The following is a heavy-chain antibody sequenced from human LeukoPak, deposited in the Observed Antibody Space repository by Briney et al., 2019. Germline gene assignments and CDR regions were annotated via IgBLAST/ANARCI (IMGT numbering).Heavy chain of an antibody. CDR3: ARQSMTGGFGSAVHFDY. Sequence: PSETLSLTCTVSGGSISSYYWSWIRQPPGKGLEWIGYIYYSGSTNYNPSLKSRVTISVDTSKNQFSLKLSSVTAADTAVYYCARQSMTGGFGSAVHFDYWGQGTLVTVSS. D-gene: IGHD3-10*01. J-gene: IGHJ4*02. V-gene: IGHV4-59*08. CDR1: GGSISSYY. CDR2: IYYSGST.